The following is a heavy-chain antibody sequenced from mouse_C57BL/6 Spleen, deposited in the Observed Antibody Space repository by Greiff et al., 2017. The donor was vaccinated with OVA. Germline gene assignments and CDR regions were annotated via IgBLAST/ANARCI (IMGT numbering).Heavy chain of an antibody. D-gene: IGHD2-3*01. V-gene: IGHV1-54*01. CDR1: GYAFTNYL. Sequence: QVQLQQSGAELVRPGTSVKVSCKASGYAFTNYLIEWVKQRPGQGLEWIGVINPGSGGTNYNEKFKGKATLTADKSSSTAYMQLSSLTSEDSAVYCCTRWGDGYYHAMDYWGQGTSVTVSS. CDR3: TRWGDGYYHAMDY. CDR2: INPGSGGT. J-gene: IGHJ4*01.